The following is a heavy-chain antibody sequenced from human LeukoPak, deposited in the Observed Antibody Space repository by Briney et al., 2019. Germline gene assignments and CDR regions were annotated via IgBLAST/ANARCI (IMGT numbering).Heavy chain of an antibody. J-gene: IGHJ4*02. Sequence: ASVKVSCKVSGYTLTELSMHWVRQAPGKGLEWMGGFDPEDGETIYAQKFQGRVTMTTDTSTSTAYMELRSLRSDDTAVYYCARDITWLRLRGPAYFDYWGQGTLVTVSS. CDR2: FDPEDGET. CDR1: GYTLTELS. CDR3: ARDITWLRLRGPAYFDY. D-gene: IGHD5-12*01. V-gene: IGHV1-24*01.